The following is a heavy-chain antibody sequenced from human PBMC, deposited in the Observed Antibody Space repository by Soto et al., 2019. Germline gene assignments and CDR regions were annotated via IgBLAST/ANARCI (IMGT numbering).Heavy chain of an antibody. CDR1: GFTFSSYG. D-gene: IGHD3-10*01. Sequence: QVQLVESGGGVVQPWRSLRLSCAASGFTFSSYGMHWVRQAPGKGLEWVAVISYDGSNKYYADSVKGRFTISRDNSKNTLYLQMNSLRAEDTVVYYCAKPGHDWGQGTLVTVSS. CDR2: ISYDGSNK. CDR3: AKPGHD. J-gene: IGHJ4*02. V-gene: IGHV3-30*18.